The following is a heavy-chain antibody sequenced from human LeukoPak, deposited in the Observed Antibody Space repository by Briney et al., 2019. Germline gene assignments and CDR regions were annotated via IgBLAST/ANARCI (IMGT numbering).Heavy chain of an antibody. CDR3: ARDWGVEARPGYMDV. CDR2: TYYRSKWYN. V-gene: IGHV6-1*01. CDR1: GDSVSSNTAA. Sequence: SQTLSLTCAISGDSVSSNTAAWTWIRQSPSRGLGWLGRTYYRSKWYNDYAVSVKSRITIRPDTSKNQFSLKLSSVTAADTAVYFCARDWGVEARPGYMDVWGKGTTVTVSS. D-gene: IGHD6-6*01. J-gene: IGHJ6*03.